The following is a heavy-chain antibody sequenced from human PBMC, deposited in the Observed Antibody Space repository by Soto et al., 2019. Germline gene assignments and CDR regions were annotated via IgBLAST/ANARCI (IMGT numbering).Heavy chain of an antibody. D-gene: IGHD3-3*01. CDR3: ESNDASFGVVNLDY. CDR1: GGTFSSYG. CDR2: IIPIFGTA. J-gene: IGHJ4*01. Sequence: SMKVSWKDSGGTFSSYGINWVRQAPVQVLEWMGGIIPIFGTAHYAQKFQGRVTITADKSTSTAYMELSRLRSEDTAVYYCESNDASFGVVNLDYWG. V-gene: IGHV1-69*06.